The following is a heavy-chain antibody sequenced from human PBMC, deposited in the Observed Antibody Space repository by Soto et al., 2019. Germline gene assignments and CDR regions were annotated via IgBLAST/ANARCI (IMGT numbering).Heavy chain of an antibody. V-gene: IGHV4-30-4*01. Sequence: QVQLQESGPGVVKPSQTLSLTCTVSGGSITSVDYYWSWLRQSPGKGLEWIGYFYHSGTTYYNPSLARRVTISADTSKNQFSLRLSSVTVADTAVYYCARTYYYDTNTTMFDPWGQGTLVTVSS. D-gene: IGHD3-22*01. J-gene: IGHJ5*02. CDR3: ARTYYYDTNTTMFDP. CDR2: FYHSGTT. CDR1: GGSITSVDYY.